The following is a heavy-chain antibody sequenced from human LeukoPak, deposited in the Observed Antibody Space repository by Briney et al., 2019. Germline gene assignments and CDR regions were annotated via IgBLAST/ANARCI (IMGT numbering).Heavy chain of an antibody. CDR3: ARDGIYGSGKGPDY. J-gene: IGHJ4*02. D-gene: IGHD3-10*01. V-gene: IGHV1-69*06. CDR1: GYTFTGYY. Sequence: SVKVSCKASGYTFTGYYMHWVRQAPGQGLEWMGGIIPIFGTANYAQKFQGRVTITADKSTSTAYMELSRLRSDDTAVYYCARDGIYGSGKGPDYWGQGTLVTVSS. CDR2: IIPIFGTA.